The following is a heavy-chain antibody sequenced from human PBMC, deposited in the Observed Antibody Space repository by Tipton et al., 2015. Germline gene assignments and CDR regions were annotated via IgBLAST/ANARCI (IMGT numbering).Heavy chain of an antibody. CDR3: ACQDYDSLTRDYQTVDY. Sequence: TLSLTCSVSGVSISTRSHYWGWIRQPPGKGLEWIATFYDSGSTYYSPSLKSRVTISRDTSKNQFSLKLTSVTAADTAVYYCACQDYDSLTRDYQTVDYWGQGTLVTVSS. CDR1: GVSISTRSHY. J-gene: IGHJ4*02. D-gene: IGHD3-9*01. V-gene: IGHV4-39*07. CDR2: FYDSGST.